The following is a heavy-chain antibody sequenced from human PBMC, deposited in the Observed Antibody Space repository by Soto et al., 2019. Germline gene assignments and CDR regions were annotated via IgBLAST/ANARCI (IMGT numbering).Heavy chain of an antibody. CDR3: TRSPYDFWSGYNPTYYYYYGMDV. Sequence: GGSLRLSCTASGFTFGDYPMSWVRQAPGKGLEWVGFIRSKAYGGTTEYAASVKGRFTISRDDSKSIAYLQMNSLKTEDTAVYYCTRSPYDFWSGYNPTYYYYYGMDVWGQGTTVTVSS. D-gene: IGHD3-3*01. V-gene: IGHV3-49*04. CDR2: IRSKAYGGTT. CDR1: GFTFGDYP. J-gene: IGHJ6*02.